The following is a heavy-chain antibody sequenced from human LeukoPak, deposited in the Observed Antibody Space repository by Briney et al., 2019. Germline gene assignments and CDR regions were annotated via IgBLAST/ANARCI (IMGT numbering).Heavy chain of an antibody. Sequence: QPGGSLRLSCAASGFTFSLYWMNWVRRAPGKGLEWVANIKQDGSEKNYVDSVKGRFTISRDNAKNSLYLQMNNPRVEDTAMYYCAGGTGFIIKDWGQGTLVTVSS. J-gene: IGHJ4*02. CDR2: IKQDGSEK. D-gene: IGHD3-9*01. V-gene: IGHV3-7*03. CDR1: GFTFSLYW. CDR3: AGGTGFIIKD.